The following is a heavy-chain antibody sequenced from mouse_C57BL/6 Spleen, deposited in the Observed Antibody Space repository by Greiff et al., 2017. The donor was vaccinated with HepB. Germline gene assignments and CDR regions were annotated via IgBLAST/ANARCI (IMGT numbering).Heavy chain of an antibody. J-gene: IGHJ4*01. CDR2: ISSGSSTI. D-gene: IGHD1-1*01. CDR3: ARTTLVAPYYAMDY. Sequence: EVHLVESGGGLVKPGGSLKLSCAASGFTFSDYGMHWVRQAPEKGLEWVAYISSGSSTIYYADTVKGRFTLSRDNAKNTLFLQMTRLRSEDTAMYYCARTTLVAPYYAMDYWGQGTSVTVSS. CDR1: GFTFSDYG. V-gene: IGHV5-17*01.